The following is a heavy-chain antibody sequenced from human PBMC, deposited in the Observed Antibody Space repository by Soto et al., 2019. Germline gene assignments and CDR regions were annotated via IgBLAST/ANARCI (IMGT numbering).Heavy chain of an antibody. CDR2: IWYDGSNK. CDR3: ARVSGYSGYDLIADIDY. CDR1: GFTFSSYG. J-gene: IGHJ4*02. V-gene: IGHV3-33*01. Sequence: GGSLRLSCAASGFTFSSYGMHWVRQAPGKGLEWVAVIWYDGSNKYYADSVKGRFTISRDNSKNTLYLQMNSLRAEDTAVYYCARVSGYSGYDLIADIDYWGQGTLVTVSS. D-gene: IGHD5-12*01.